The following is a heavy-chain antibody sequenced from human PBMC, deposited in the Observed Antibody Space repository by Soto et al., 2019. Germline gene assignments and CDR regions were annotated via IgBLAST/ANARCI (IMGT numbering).Heavy chain of an antibody. D-gene: IGHD3-10*01. J-gene: IGHJ4*02. V-gene: IGHV1-18*01. CDR3: ASGWFGEFVYQFDY. Sequence: QVQLVQSGAEVKKPGASVKVSCKPSGYTFTSYGITWVRQAPGQGLEWMGWISAYNGNTNYAQKFQGRATMPTDTSTSTAYMELRSLGSDDTAVYYCASGWFGEFVYQFDYWGQGTLVTVSS. CDR2: ISAYNGNT. CDR1: GYTFTSYG.